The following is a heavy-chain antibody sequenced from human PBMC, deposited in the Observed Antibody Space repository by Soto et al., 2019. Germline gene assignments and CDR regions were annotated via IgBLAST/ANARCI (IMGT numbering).Heavy chain of an antibody. Sequence: PGGSLRLSCAASGLTFSNYAMGWVRLAPGKGLEWVSVVSDSGGSTYYADSVKGRFTISRDNSKNTLSLQMNSLGAEDTAVYYCAKDESSGYFYFDEWGQGXLVTVSS. CDR2: VSDSGGST. J-gene: IGHJ4*02. D-gene: IGHD3-22*01. V-gene: IGHV3-23*01. CDR1: GLTFSNYA. CDR3: AKDESSGYFYFDE.